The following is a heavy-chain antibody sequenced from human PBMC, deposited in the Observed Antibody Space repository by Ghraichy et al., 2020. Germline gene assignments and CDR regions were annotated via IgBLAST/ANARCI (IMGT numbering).Heavy chain of an antibody. D-gene: IGHD3-10*01. CDR2: ISGSGGST. Sequence: GSLRLSCAASGFTFSSYAMSWVRQAPGKGLEWVSAISGSGGSTYYADSVKGRFTISRDNSKNTLYLQMNSLRAEDTAVYYCAKDLGNYVLLWFGELSNWGQGTLVTVSS. CDR1: GFTFSSYA. V-gene: IGHV3-23*01. J-gene: IGHJ4*02. CDR3: AKDLGNYVLLWFGELSN.